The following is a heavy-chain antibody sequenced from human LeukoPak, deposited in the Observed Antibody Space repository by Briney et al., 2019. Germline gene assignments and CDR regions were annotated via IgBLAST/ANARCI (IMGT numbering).Heavy chain of an antibody. CDR2: ISSSGSTI. D-gene: IGHD2-15*01. Sequence: GGSLRLSCAASGFTFSDYYMSRIRQAPGKGLEWVSYISSSGSTIYYADSVKGRFTISRGNAKNSLYLQMNSLRAEDTAVYYCARVVVVGDPLDYWGQGTLVTVSS. CDR1: GFTFSDYY. V-gene: IGHV3-11*01. J-gene: IGHJ4*02. CDR3: ARVVVVGDPLDY.